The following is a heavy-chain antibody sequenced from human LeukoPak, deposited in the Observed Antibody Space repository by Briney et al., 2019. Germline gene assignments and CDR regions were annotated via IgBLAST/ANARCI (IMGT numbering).Heavy chain of an antibody. CDR2: INPNSGGT. Sequence: ASVKVSCKASGYTFTGYYMHWVRQAPGQGLEWMGWINPNSGGTNYAQKFQGWVTMTRDTSISTAYMELSRLRSDDTAVYYCARSTHSGSWDERGSWFDPWGQGTLVTVSS. D-gene: IGHD6-13*01. J-gene: IGHJ5*02. CDR3: ARSTHSGSWDERGSWFDP. V-gene: IGHV1-2*04. CDR1: GYTFTGYY.